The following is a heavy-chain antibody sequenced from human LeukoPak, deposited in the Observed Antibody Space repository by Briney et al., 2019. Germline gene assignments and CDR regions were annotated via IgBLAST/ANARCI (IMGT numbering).Heavy chain of an antibody. Sequence: GGSLRLSCAASGFSFSNYWMCWVRLIPGKGLEWVANIKQDGSQTHYVDSVKGRFTISRDNSKNSLFLQMNSLSAGDTAVYYCARFSGLGTNWGRDYWGQGTLVTVSS. J-gene: IGHJ4*02. D-gene: IGHD7-27*01. CDR2: IKQDGSQT. V-gene: IGHV3-7*05. CDR1: GFSFSNYW. CDR3: ARFSGLGTNWGRDY.